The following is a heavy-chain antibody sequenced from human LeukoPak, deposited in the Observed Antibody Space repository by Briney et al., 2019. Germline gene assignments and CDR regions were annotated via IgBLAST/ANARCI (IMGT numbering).Heavy chain of an antibody. CDR1: AYSSATYW. J-gene: IGHJ3*02. Sequence: GESLKISCRGSAYSSATYWIGWGGRMPGKGLEGMGFFYPADSDIKHRPSFQGQVNISADKSISTAHLKWSRLKASDTAMYYCARAPYYDFWSGGRGGFAFDIWGQGTMVTVSS. CDR2: FYPADSDI. D-gene: IGHD3-3*01. V-gene: IGHV5-51*01. CDR3: ARAPYYDFWSGGRGGFAFDI.